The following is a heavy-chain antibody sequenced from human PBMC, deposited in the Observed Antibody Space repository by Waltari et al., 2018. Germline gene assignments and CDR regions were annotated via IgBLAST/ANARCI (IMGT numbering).Heavy chain of an antibody. J-gene: IGHJ4*02. CDR3: ARHIDYGEVYY. CDR1: GGSVSSGSYY. V-gene: IGHV4-61*01. Sequence: QVQLQESGPGLVKPSETLSLTCTVSGGSVSSGSYYWSWIRQPPGKGLEWIGYIYYSGSTYYNPSLKSRVTISVDTSKNQFSLKLSSGTAADTAVYYGARHIDYGEVYYWGQGTLVTVSS. D-gene: IGHD4-17*01. CDR2: IYYSGST.